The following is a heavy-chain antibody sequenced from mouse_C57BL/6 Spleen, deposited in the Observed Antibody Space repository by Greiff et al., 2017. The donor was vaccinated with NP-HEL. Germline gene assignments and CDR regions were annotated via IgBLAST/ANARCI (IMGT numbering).Heavy chain of an antibody. V-gene: IGHV1-9*01. CDR2: ILPGSGST. CDR3: AISRMTTVVASDYAMDY. D-gene: IGHD1-1*01. Sequence: VQLQQSGAELMKPGASVKLSCKATGYTFTGYWIEWVKQRPGHGLEWIGEILPGSGSTNYNEKFKGKATFTADTSSNTAYMQLSSLTTEDSAIYYCAISRMTTVVASDYAMDYWGQGTSVTVSS. J-gene: IGHJ4*01. CDR1: GYTFTGYW.